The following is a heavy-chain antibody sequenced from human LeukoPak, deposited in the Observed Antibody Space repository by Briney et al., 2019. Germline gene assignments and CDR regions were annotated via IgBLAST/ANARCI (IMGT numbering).Heavy chain of an antibody. D-gene: IGHD6-13*01. CDR1: GFTFGSYG. J-gene: IGHJ4*02. Sequence: GGSLRLFCAASGFTFGSYGMHWVRQAPGKGLEWVAVISYDGSNKYYADSVKGRFTISRDNSKNTLYLQMNSLRAEDTAVYYCANGGDSSSWSTVDYWGQGTLVTVSS. V-gene: IGHV3-30*18. CDR3: ANGGDSSSWSTVDY. CDR2: ISYDGSNK.